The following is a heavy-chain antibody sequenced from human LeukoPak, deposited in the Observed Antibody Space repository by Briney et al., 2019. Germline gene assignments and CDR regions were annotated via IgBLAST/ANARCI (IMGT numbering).Heavy chain of an antibody. Sequence: SETLSLTCTVSGGSISSSSYYWGWIRQPPGKGLEWIGSIYYSGSTNYNPSLKSRVTISVDTSKNQFSLKLSSVTAADTAVYYCARGLRIPIHRPPYMDVWGKGTTVTISS. CDR3: ARGLRIPIHRPPYMDV. CDR2: IYYSGST. V-gene: IGHV4-39*07. D-gene: IGHD2/OR15-2a*01. J-gene: IGHJ6*03. CDR1: GGSISSSSYY.